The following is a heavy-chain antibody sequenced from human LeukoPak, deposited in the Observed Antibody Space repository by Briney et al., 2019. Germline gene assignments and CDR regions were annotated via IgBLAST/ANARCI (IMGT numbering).Heavy chain of an antibody. V-gene: IGHV4-59*01. CDR3: ARGFYYFDY. Sequence: SETLSLTCTVSGGSISSYYWSWIRQPPGKGLEWIGYIHYSGSTNYSPSLKSRVTISVDTSKNQFSLKLSSVTAADTAVYYCARGFYYFDYWGQGTLVTVSS. CDR1: GGSISSYY. J-gene: IGHJ4*02. D-gene: IGHD3-3*01. CDR2: IHYSGST.